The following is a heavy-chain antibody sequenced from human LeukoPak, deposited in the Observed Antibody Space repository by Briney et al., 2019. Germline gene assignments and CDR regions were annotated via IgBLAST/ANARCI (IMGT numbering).Heavy chain of an antibody. CDR1: GFTFSSYA. J-gene: IGHJ3*02. Sequence: GGSLRLSCAASGFTFSSYAMSWVRQAPGKGLEWVSAISGSGGSTYYADSVKGRFTISRDNSKNTLYLQMNSLRAEDTAVYYCANWGWGELARDAFDIWGQGTMVTVSS. V-gene: IGHV3-23*01. D-gene: IGHD1-26*01. CDR2: ISGSGGST. CDR3: ANWGWGELARDAFDI.